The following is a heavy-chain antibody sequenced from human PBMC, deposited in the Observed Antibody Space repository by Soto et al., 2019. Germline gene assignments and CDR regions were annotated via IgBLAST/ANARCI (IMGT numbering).Heavy chain of an antibody. CDR1: PGSISSDR. V-gene: IGHV4-59*01. Sequence: SDTLALTSSISPGSISSDRWSWVREPRVDLLGWSVYIYYSGSTNYNRSLKSRVTISVDTPKNQFSLKLRSLTAADTGVYYCPTDRRFLPNGDYYYGMDLWGQWTPVTGCS. J-gene: IGHJ6*01. CDR3: PTDRRFLPNGDYYYGMDL. CDR2: IYYSGST. D-gene: IGHD3-10*01.